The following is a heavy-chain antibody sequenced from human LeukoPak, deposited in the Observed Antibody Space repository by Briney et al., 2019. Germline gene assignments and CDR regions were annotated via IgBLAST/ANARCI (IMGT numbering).Heavy chain of an antibody. CDR3: AREDIVVVPAARDAFDI. J-gene: IGHJ3*02. CDR1: GGSFSGYY. CDR2: INHSGST. V-gene: IGHV4-34*01. Sequence: SETLSLTCAVYGGSFSGYYWSWVRQPPAKGLEWIGEINHSGSTNYNPSLKSRVTISVDTSKNQFSLKLSSVTAADTAVYYCAREDIVVVPAARDAFDIWGQGTMVTVSS. D-gene: IGHD2-2*01.